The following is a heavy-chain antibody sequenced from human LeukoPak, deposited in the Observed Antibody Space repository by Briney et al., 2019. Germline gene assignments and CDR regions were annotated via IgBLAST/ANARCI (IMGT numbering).Heavy chain of an antibody. D-gene: IGHD6-19*01. V-gene: IGHV3-23*01. J-gene: IGHJ5*01. CDR2: INANSGTA. CDR1: GFAFSFYA. Sequence: GGSLRLSCAASGFAFSFYAMSWLRQPPGKGLEWVSTINANSGTASYAASVRGRFTISRDNSKNTLYLQVNSLRADDTAVYYCAKPISGGLAVTADWFDPWGQGTLVVVSS. CDR3: AKPISGGLAVTADWFDP.